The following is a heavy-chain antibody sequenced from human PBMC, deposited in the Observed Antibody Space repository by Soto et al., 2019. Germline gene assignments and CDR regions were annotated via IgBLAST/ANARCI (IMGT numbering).Heavy chain of an antibody. CDR3: ASLYCSGGDSPSRY. J-gene: IGHJ4*02. Sequence: QVQLVESGGGVVQPGRSLRLSCAASGFTFSTYGMHWVRQAPGKGLEWVAVIWYDGRNKYYADSVKGRFTISRDNSKNTLYLQMHSLRAEDTAVYYCASLYCSGGDSPSRYWGQGTLVTVSS. D-gene: IGHD2-15*01. CDR2: IWYDGRNK. CDR1: GFTFSTYG. V-gene: IGHV3-33*01.